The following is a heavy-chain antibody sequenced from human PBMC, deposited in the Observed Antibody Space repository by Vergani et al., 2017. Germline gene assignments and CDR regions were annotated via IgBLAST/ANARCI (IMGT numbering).Heavy chain of an antibody. CDR3: ARSLVVPAAPYDYYYGMDF. CDR2: IIPIFGTA. V-gene: IGHV1-69*18. D-gene: IGHD2-2*01. J-gene: IGHJ6*02. Sequence: QVQLVQSGAEVKKPGSSVKVSCKASGGTFSSYAISWVRQAPGQGLEWMGRIIPIFGTANYAQKFQGRVTITADESTSTAYMELSSLGSEDTAVYYCARSLVVPAAPYDYYYGMDFWGQGTTVTVSS. CDR1: GGTFSSYA.